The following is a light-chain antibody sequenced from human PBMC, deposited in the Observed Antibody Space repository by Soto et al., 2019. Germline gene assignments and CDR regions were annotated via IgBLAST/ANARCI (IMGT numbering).Light chain of an antibody. Sequence: QSVLTLPPSVSGAPGQRVTISCTGSSSNIGAGYDAHWYQQLPGTAPKLLIYGNSNRPSGVPDRFSGSKSGTSASLAITGLQAEDEADYYCQSYDSSLSGVVFGGGTKLTVL. CDR3: QSYDSSLSGVV. V-gene: IGLV1-40*01. CDR2: GNS. J-gene: IGLJ2*01. CDR1: SSNIGAGYD.